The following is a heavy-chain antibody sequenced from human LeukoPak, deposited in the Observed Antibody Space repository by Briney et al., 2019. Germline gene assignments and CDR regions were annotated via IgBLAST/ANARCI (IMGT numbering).Heavy chain of an antibody. CDR2: IYTSGST. J-gene: IGHJ5*02. Sequence: SETLSLTCTVSGGSISSGSYYWSWIRQPAGRGLEWIGRIYTSGSTNYNPSLKSRVTISVDTSKNQFSLELSSVTAADTAVYYCARDKTSCSYNRCRGWFDPWGQGTLVTVSS. CDR3: ARDKTSCSYNRCRGWFDP. CDR1: GGSISSGSYY. D-gene: IGHD2-2*01. V-gene: IGHV4-61*02.